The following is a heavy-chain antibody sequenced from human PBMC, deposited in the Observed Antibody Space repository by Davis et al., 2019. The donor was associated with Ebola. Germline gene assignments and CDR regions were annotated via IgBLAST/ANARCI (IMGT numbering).Heavy chain of an antibody. J-gene: IGHJ4*02. CDR2: ISGAGGAT. Sequence: GESLKISCAASGLTFSNYGMNWVRQAPGKGLEWVSTISGAGGATYYADSVKGRFTISRDNSKNTLYLQMNSLRAEDTAVYYCAKRFGYYDSSGYLDHWGQGTLVTVSS. V-gene: IGHV3-23*01. CDR3: AKRFGYYDSSGYLDH. CDR1: GLTFSNYG. D-gene: IGHD3-22*01.